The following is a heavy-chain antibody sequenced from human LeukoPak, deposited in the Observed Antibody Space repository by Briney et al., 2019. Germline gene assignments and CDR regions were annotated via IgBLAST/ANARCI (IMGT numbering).Heavy chain of an antibody. CDR2: IKSKTNGGTI. D-gene: IGHD1-26*01. Sequence: PGGSLRLSCAASGFTFSNYYMSWIRQTPGKGLEWIGLIKSKTNGGTIDYAAPVRGRFTISRDDSENMLYLQMSSLKTEDTAIYYCATERSGSFPYWGQGTLVTVSS. J-gene: IGHJ4*02. V-gene: IGHV3-15*01. CDR1: GFTFSNYY. CDR3: ATERSGSFPY.